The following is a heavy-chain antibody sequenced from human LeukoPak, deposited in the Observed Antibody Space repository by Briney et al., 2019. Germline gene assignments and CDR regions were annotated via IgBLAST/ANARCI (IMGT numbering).Heavy chain of an antibody. Sequence: PGGSLRLSCEAAGFAFSSYGMKWVRQAPGKGLGWVSYISRSGGTIHYADSVKCRFTTSRDNTKDSLYLQMTSLRAEDTAVYYCAREVPMDAFDIWGQGTMVTVSS. CDR1: GFAFSSYG. CDR3: AREVPMDAFDI. V-gene: IGHV3-48*03. CDR2: ISRSGGTI. D-gene: IGHD3-10*01. J-gene: IGHJ3*02.